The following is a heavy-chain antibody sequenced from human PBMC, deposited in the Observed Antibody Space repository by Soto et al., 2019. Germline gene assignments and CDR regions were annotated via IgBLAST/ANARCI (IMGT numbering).Heavy chain of an antibody. CDR2: IYYSGST. D-gene: IGHD3-10*01. J-gene: IGHJ2*01. CDR1: GGSISSYY. CDR3: ARDRPGGTMVRGVIPSDWYFDL. Sequence: LSLTCTVSGGSISSYYWSWIRQPPGKGLEWIGYIYYSGSTNYNPSLKSRVTISVDTSKNQFSLKLSSVTAADTAVYYCARDRPGGTMVRGVIPSDWYFDLWGRGTLVTVSS. V-gene: IGHV4-59*01.